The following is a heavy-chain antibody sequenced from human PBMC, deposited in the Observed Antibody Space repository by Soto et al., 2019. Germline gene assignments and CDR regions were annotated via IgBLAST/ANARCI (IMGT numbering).Heavy chain of an antibody. CDR1: GDTFTDYY. Sequence: QVQLVQSGAEVKKPGASVKVSCKTSGDTFTDYYIHWVRQAPGQGLEWMGTVNPSGGHTTYAQHFLGRMTMTRDTSTSTLYMELTSLTSEDTAVYYCARGGHVVVVTAALDYWGQGTLVTVSS. CDR2: VNPSGGHT. V-gene: IGHV1-46*01. J-gene: IGHJ4*02. CDR3: ARGGHVVVVTAALDY. D-gene: IGHD2-21*02.